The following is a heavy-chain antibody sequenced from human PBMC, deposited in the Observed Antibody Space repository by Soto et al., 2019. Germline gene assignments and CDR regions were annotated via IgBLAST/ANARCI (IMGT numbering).Heavy chain of an antibody. D-gene: IGHD6-19*01. CDR1: GFTFSDYA. V-gene: IGHV3-30*18. CDR3: AKGGRQWLVTSDFNY. CDR2: VSHDGRNT. Sequence: VQLVESGGGVVKPGRSLRLSCAASGFTFSDYAMHWVRQAPGKGLEWVAVVSHDGRNTHYADSVKGRFTISRDSSKNTVSLEITSLRAEDTAVYYCAKGGRQWLVTSDFNYWGQGALVTVSS. J-gene: IGHJ4*02.